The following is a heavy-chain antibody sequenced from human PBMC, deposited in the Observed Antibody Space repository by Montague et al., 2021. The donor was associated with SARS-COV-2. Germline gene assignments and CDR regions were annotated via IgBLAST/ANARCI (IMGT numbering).Heavy chain of an antibody. CDR2: IYSGGST. V-gene: IGHV3-53*01. CDR1: GFTVSSNY. Sequence: SLRLSCAASGFTVSSNYMSWVRQAPGKGLEWVSVIYSGGSTYYADSVKGRFTISRDNSKNTLYLQMNSPRAEDTAVYYCARSRVSSGRGAFDIWGQGTMVTVSS. D-gene: IGHD6-19*01. CDR3: ARSRVSSGRGAFDI. J-gene: IGHJ3*02.